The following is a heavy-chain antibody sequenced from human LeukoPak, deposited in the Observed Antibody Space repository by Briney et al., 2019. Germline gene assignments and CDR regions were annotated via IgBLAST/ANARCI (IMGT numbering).Heavy chain of an antibody. Sequence: ASVKVSCKASGYSFTGYYVHWVRQAPGQGLEWMGWVNPNKGDTNYAQKFHGRVSITRDTSITTASMEVSSVRSDDSAVYYCLRGYSGWYDYWGQGTLVSVSS. CDR3: LRGYSGWYDY. CDR1: GYSFTGYY. D-gene: IGHD6-19*01. CDR2: VNPNKGDT. V-gene: IGHV1-2*02. J-gene: IGHJ4*02.